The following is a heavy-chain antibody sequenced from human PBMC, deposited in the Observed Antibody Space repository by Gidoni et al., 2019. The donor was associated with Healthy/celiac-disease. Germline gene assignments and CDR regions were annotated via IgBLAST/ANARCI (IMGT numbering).Heavy chain of an antibody. CDR3: ARVGRDSPSGPRPAAAGTASY. V-gene: IGHV1-2*06. D-gene: IGHD6-13*01. CDR2: INPNSGGT. CDR1: GYTFTGYY. Sequence: QVQLVQSGAEVKKPGASVKVSCKASGYTFTGYYTHWVRPAPGQGLEWMGRINPNSGGTNYAQKFQGTVTITRDPSSSSAYMGLSRLRSDDTALYYCARVGRDSPSGPRPAAAGTASYWGQGTLVTVSS. J-gene: IGHJ4*02.